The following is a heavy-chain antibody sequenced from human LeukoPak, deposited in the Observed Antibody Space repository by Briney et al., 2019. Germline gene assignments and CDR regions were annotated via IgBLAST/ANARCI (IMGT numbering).Heavy chain of an antibody. CDR1: GFTFSSYA. CDR3: AKDRYYYDSSGYFFDY. D-gene: IGHD3-22*01. V-gene: IGHV3-23*01. CDR2: ISGSGGST. Sequence: GGSLRLSCAASGFTFSSYAMSWVRQAPGKGLEWVSAISGSGGSTYYADSVKGRFTISRDNSKSTLYLQMNSLRAEDTAVYYCAKDRYYYDSSGYFFDYWGQGTLVTVSS. J-gene: IGHJ4*02.